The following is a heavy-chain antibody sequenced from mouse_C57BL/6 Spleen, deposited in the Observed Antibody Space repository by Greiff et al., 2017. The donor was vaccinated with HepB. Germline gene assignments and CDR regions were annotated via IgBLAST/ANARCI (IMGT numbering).Heavy chain of an antibody. J-gene: IGHJ4*01. Sequence: VQLQQSGAELVRPGSSVKLSCKASGYTFTSYWMHWVKQRPIQGLEWIGNIDPSDSETHYNQKFKDKATLTVDKSSSTAYMQLSSLTSEDSAVYYCARHDNDEDYAMDYWGQGTSVTVSS. V-gene: IGHV1-52*01. D-gene: IGHD2-4*01. CDR2: IDPSDSET. CDR1: GYTFTSYW. CDR3: ARHDNDEDYAMDY.